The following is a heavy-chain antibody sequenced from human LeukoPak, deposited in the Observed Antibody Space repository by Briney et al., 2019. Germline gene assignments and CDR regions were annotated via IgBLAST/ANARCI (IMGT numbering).Heavy chain of an antibody. J-gene: IGHJ4*02. CDR3: AKSKLWELLPFDY. Sequence: GGSLSPSCQASGFTFSSNAMGWVPKAPGKGLEWVSAISGSGGSTYYADSVKGRFTISRDNSKNTLYLQMNSLRAEDTAVYYCAKSKLWELLPFDYWGQGTLVTVSS. CDR1: GFTFSSNA. D-gene: IGHD1-26*01. V-gene: IGHV3-23*01. CDR2: ISGSGGST.